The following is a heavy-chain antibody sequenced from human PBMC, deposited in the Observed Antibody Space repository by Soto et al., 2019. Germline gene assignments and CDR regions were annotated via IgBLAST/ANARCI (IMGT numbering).Heavy chain of an antibody. CDR3: AVPLNYGPDAFDI. D-gene: IGHD4-17*01. CDR2: FYYTGST. Sequence: SETLSLTCVVSGDSMTRGSYYWAWIRQPPGKGLEWIGSFYYTGSTNYNPSLKGRFTISRHNSKNTLYLQMNSLRAEDTAVYYCAVPLNYGPDAFDIWGQGTMVTVS. CDR1: GDSMTRGSYY. V-gene: IGHV4-39*07. J-gene: IGHJ3*02.